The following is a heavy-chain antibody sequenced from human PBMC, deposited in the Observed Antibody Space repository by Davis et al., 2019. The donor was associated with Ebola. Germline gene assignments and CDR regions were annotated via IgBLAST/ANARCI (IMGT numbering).Heavy chain of an antibody. Sequence: PSETLSLTCAISGDSVSSGGWNWIRQSPSRGLEWLGSTYYTSKWFNDYAVSVNSRITINPDTSKNQFSLQLNSVTPEDTAVYYCARGWLRAGMDVWGEGTTVTVSS. CDR1: GDSVSSGG. D-gene: IGHD5-18*01. J-gene: IGHJ6*04. CDR3: ARGWLRAGMDV. CDR2: TYYTSKWFN. V-gene: IGHV6-1*01.